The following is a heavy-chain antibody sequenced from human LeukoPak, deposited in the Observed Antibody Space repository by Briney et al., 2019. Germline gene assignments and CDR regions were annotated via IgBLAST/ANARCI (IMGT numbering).Heavy chain of an antibody. J-gene: IGHJ4*02. CDR3: VRDPGELIVATTFDY. Sequence: ASVKVSCKASGYTFTSYAMHWVRQAPGQGLEWMGWISASNGNTKYPQKFQGRLTMTTDSSTSTAYMDLRSLRSDDTAVYYCVRDPGELIVATTFDYWGQGTLVTVSS. CDR1: GYTFTSYA. CDR2: ISASNGNT. D-gene: IGHD5-12*01. V-gene: IGHV1-18*01.